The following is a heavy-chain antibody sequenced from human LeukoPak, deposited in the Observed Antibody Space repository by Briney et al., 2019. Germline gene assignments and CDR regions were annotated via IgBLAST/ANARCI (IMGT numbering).Heavy chain of an antibody. CDR1: GYTFTSYY. J-gene: IGHJ4*02. CDR2: INPSGGST. V-gene: IGHV1-46*01. Sequence: GASVKVSCKASGYTFTSYYMHWVRQAPGQGLEWMGIINPSGGSTSYAQKFQGRVTMTRDTSTSTVYMELSSLRSEDTAVYYCSSCSSTSCTDYWGQGTLITVSS. CDR3: SSCSSTSCTDY. D-gene: IGHD2-2*01.